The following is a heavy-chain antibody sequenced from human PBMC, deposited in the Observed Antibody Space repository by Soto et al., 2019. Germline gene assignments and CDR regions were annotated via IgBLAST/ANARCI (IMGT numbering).Heavy chain of an antibody. J-gene: IGHJ4*02. V-gene: IGHV4-39*01. CDR2: IYYSGST. D-gene: IGHD4-17*01. CDR3: ASLDYGDYVFDY. CDR1: GGSISSSSYY. Sequence: SETLSLTCTVSGGSISSSSYYWGWIRHPPGKGLEWIGSIYYSGSTYYNPSLKSRVTISVDTSKNQFSLKLSSVTAADTAVYYCASLDYGDYVFDYWGQGTLVTVSS.